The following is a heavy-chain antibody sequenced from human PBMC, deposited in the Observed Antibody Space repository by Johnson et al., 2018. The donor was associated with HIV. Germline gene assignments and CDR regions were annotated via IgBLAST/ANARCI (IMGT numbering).Heavy chain of an antibody. D-gene: IGHD3-9*01. Sequence: VQLVESGGGLVQPGGSLRLSCAASGFTFSSYWMHWVRQAPGKGLEWVSVIYSGGSTYYADSVKGRFTISRDNSKNTLYLQMNSLRAEDTAVYYCARGLTLTDAFDIWGQGTMVTVSS. CDR1: GFTFSSYW. J-gene: IGHJ3*02. CDR2: IYSGGST. CDR3: ARGLTLTDAFDI. V-gene: IGHV3-66*01.